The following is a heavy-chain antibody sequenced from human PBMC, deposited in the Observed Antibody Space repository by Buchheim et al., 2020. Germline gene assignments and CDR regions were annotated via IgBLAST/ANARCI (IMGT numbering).Heavy chain of an antibody. Sequence: QVRLVESGGGLVKPGGPLRLSCAASGFTFSDNYMSWVRQAPGRGLEWVSYISSRGRTIYYADSVKGRFTISRDNAKNSLYLQMNSLRAEDTAVYYCARVGTGGFYFDFWSQGTL. CDR1: GFTFSDNY. V-gene: IGHV3-11*01. J-gene: IGHJ4*02. CDR3: ARVGTGGFYFDF. CDR2: ISSRGRTI. D-gene: IGHD3/OR15-3a*01.